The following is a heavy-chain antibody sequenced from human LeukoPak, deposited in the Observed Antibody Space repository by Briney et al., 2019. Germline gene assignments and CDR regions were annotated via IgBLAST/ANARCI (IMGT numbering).Heavy chain of an antibody. CDR2: INSDGSST. V-gene: IGHV3-74*01. J-gene: IGHJ5*02. D-gene: IGHD6-13*01. CDR1: GFTFSSYW. Sequence: GGSLRLSCAASGFTFSSYWMHWVRQAPGKGLVWVSRINSDGSSTSYADSVKGRFTISRDNAKNTLYLQMNSLRAEDTAVYYCARVRIAAAGPWFDPWGQGTLVTVSS. CDR3: ARVRIAAAGPWFDP.